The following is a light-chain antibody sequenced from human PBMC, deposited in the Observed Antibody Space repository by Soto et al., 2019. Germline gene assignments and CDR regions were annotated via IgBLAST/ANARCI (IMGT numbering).Light chain of an antibody. J-gene: IGKJ1*01. Sequence: EIVMTQSPATLSVSPGERATLSCRASQSVSSNLAWYQQKPGQAPRLLIYGASTRATGIPARFSGSGSGTEFTLTISSLQSDDSAVYYCQQYNNSWTFGQGTKVEIK. CDR1: QSVSSN. CDR2: GAS. V-gene: IGKV3-15*01. CDR3: QQYNNSWT.